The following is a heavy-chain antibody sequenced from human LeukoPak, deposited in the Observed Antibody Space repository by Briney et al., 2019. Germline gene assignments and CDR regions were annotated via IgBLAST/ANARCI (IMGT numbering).Heavy chain of an antibody. CDR2: ISYDGSNK. CDR1: GFTFSSYG. CDR3: AKKKWLSDAFDI. J-gene: IGHJ3*02. V-gene: IGHV3-30*18. D-gene: IGHD3-22*01. Sequence: PGRSLRLSCAASGFTFSSYGMHWVRQAPGKGLEWVAVISYDGSNKYYADSVKGRFTISRDNSKDTLYLQMNSLRAEDTAVYYCAKKKWLSDAFDIWGQGTMVTVSS.